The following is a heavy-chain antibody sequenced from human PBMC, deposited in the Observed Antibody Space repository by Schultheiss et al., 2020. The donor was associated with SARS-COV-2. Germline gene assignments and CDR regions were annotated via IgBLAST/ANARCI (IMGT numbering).Heavy chain of an antibody. J-gene: IGHJ6*03. Sequence: SETLSLTCAVYGGSFSGYYWSWIRQPPGKGLEWIGEINHSGSTNYNPSLKSRVTISVDTSKNQFSLKLSSVTAADTAMYYCTRGDNWNYDGYYYYMDVWGKGTTVTVSS. D-gene: IGHD1-7*01. CDR3: TRGDNWNYDGYYYYMDV. CDR1: GGSFSGYY. CDR2: INHSGST. V-gene: IGHV4-34*01.